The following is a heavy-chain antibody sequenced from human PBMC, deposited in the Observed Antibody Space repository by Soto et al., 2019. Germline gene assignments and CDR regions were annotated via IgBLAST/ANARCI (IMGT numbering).Heavy chain of an antibody. Sequence: ASVKVSCKASGYTFTGYYMHWVRQAPGQGLEWMGWINPNSGGTNYAQKFQGRVTMTRDTSISTAYMELSRLRSDDTAVYYCAGDSSARFGSNRSMIVVVSWFDPWGQGTLVTVS. CDR1: GYTFTGYY. CDR2: INPNSGGT. D-gene: IGHD3-22*01. J-gene: IGHJ5*02. V-gene: IGHV1-2*02. CDR3: AGDSSARFGSNRSMIVVVSWFDP.